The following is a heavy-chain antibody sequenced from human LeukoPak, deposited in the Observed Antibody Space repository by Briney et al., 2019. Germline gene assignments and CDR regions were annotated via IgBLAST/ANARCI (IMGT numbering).Heavy chain of an antibody. D-gene: IGHD5-18*01. J-gene: IGHJ4*02. CDR1: GFTFSSYA. CDR3: AKRRGYSYGPALDY. Sequence: GSLRLSCAASGFTFSSYAMSWVRQAPGKGLEWVSAISGSGGSTYYADSVKGRFTISRDNSKNTLYLQMNSLRAEDTAVYYCAKRRGYSYGPALDYWGQGTLVTVSS. CDR2: ISGSGGST. V-gene: IGHV3-23*01.